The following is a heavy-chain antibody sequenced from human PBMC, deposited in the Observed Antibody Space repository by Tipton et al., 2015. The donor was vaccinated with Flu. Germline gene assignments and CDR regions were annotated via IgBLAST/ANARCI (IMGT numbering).Heavy chain of an antibody. J-gene: IGHJ5*02. V-gene: IGHV4-34*01. CDR3: ARVLSSGYYSSWFDP. Sequence: TLSLTCAVYGGSFSGYYWSWIRQPPGKGLEWIGEINHSGSTNYNPSLKSRVTISVDTSKNQFSLKLSSVTAADTAVYYCARVLSSGYYSSWFDPWGQGTLVTVSS. D-gene: IGHD3-22*01. CDR2: INHSGST. CDR1: GGSFSGYY.